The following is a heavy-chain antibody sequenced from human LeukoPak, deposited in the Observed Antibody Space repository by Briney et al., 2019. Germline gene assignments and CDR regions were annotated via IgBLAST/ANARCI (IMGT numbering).Heavy chain of an antibody. CDR1: GFTFSNAW. D-gene: IGHD6-13*01. Sequence: GGSLRLSCAASGFTFSNAWMSWVRQAPGKGLEWVGRIKSKTDGGTTDYAAPVKGRFTISRDDSKNTLYLQMNSLKTEDTAVYYCHHTSSALVPAFDIWGQGTMVTVSS. V-gene: IGHV3-15*01. J-gene: IGHJ3*02. CDR3: HHTSSALVPAFDI. CDR2: IKSKTDGGTT.